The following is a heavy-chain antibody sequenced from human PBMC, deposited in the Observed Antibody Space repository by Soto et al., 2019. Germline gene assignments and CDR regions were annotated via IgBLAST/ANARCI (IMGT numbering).Heavy chain of an antibody. CDR2: IWYDGSNK. D-gene: IGHD5-18*01. CDR1: GFTFSSYG. V-gene: IGHV3-33*08. J-gene: IGHJ6*02. CDR3: ARGGGGYTYFYCYYGKDV. Sequence: PGGSLRLSCAASGFTFSSYGMHWVRQAPGKGLEWVAVIWYDGSNKYYADSVKGRFTISRDNSKNTLYLQMNSLRAEDTAVYYCARGGGGYTYFYCYYGKDVWGQGTTVTVSS.